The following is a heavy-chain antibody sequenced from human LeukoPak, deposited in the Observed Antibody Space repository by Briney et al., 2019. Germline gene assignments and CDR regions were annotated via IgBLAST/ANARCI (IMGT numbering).Heavy chain of an antibody. CDR3: ARDRYGLDILTGYYTSYFDY. CDR1: GGSISSSSYY. J-gene: IGHJ4*02. Sequence: PSETLSLTCTVSGGSISSSSYYWGWIRQPPGKGLEWIGSIYYSGSTNYNPSLKSRVTISVDTSKNQFSLKLSSVTAADTAVYYCARDRYGLDILTGYYTSYFDYWGQGTLVTVSS. V-gene: IGHV4-39*07. D-gene: IGHD3-9*01. CDR2: IYYSGST.